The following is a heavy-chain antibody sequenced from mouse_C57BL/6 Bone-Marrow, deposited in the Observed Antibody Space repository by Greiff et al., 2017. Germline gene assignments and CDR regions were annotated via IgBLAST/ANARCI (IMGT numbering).Heavy chain of an antibody. CDR2: IRGGGGNT. J-gene: IGHJ2*01. V-gene: IGHV5-9*01. CDR1: GFTFSSYT. CDR3: ARGYYYGSSLYFDY. D-gene: IGHD1-1*01. Sequence: EVKLMESGGGLVKPGGSLKLSCAASGFTFSSYTMSWVRQTPEKRLAWVATIRGGGGNTYYPDSVKGRFTISRDNAKNTLYLQMSSLRSEDTALYYCARGYYYGSSLYFDYWGQGTTLTVSS.